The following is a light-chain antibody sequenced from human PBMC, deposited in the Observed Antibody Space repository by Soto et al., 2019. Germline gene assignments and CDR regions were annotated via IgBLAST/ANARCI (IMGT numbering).Light chain of an antibody. Sequence: EIVMTQSPATLSVSPGERATLSCRASQSVSSNFAWYQQKPGQAPRLLIYGASTRATGTPARLSGSGSGTEFTLTISSLQSEDFADYYRQQYNNWPRTFGQGTRVEIK. J-gene: IGKJ1*01. V-gene: IGKV3-15*01. CDR3: QQYNNWPRT. CDR2: GAS. CDR1: QSVSSN.